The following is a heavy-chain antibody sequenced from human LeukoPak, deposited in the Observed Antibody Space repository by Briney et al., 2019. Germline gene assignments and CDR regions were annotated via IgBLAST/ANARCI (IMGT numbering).Heavy chain of an antibody. CDR3: ARALSTHYYDSSGYSN. CDR2: IIPILGIA. D-gene: IGHD3-22*01. CDR1: GGTFSSYT. J-gene: IGHJ4*02. Sequence: VASVTVSCKASGGTFSSYTISWVRQAPGQGLEWMGRIIPILGIANYAQKFQGRVTITADKSTSTAYMELSSLRSEDPAVYYCARALSTHYYDSSGYSNWGQGTLVTVSS. V-gene: IGHV1-69*02.